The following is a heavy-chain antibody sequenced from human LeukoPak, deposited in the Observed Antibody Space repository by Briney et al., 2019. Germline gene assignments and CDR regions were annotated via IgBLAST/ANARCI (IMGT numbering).Heavy chain of an antibody. D-gene: IGHD3-10*01. J-gene: IGHJ4*02. CDR1: GFTFSSYS. CDR3: ARYYYTSGPFGY. V-gene: IGHV3-48*02. CDR2: ISSSSNTI. Sequence: QTGGSLRLSRAASGFTFSSYSMNWVRQAPGKGLEWVSYISSSSNTIYYADSVKGRFTISRDNAKNSLYLQMNSLRDEDTAVYYCARYYYTSGPFGYWGQGTLVTVSS.